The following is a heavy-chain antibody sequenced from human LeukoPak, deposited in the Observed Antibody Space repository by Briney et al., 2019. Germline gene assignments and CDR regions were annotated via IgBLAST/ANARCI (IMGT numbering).Heavy chain of an antibody. CDR2: ISGSGGST. CDR1: GFTFSSYA. D-gene: IGHD3-9*01. V-gene: IGHV3-23*01. Sequence: GGSLRLSCAASGFTFSSYAMSWVRQAPGKGLEWVSAISGSGGSTYYADSVKGRFTISRDNSKNTLYLQMNSLRAEDTAVYYCANCGRYFDSDSLFDYWGQGTLVTVSS. CDR3: ANCGRYFDSDSLFDY. J-gene: IGHJ4*02.